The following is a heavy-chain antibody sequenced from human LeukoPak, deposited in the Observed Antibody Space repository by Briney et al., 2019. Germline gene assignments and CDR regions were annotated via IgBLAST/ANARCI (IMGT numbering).Heavy chain of an antibody. CDR2: IYPGDSDT. Sequence: GESLKISCKGSGYSFTSYWIGWVRQMPGKGLEWMGIIYPGDSDTRYSPSFQGQVTISADKSISTAYLQWSSLKASDTAMYYCARGLPSGRDGYHGEHWFDPWGQGTLVTVSS. CDR1: GYSFTSYW. D-gene: IGHD5-24*01. J-gene: IGHJ5*02. V-gene: IGHV5-51*01. CDR3: ARGLPSGRDGYHGEHWFDP.